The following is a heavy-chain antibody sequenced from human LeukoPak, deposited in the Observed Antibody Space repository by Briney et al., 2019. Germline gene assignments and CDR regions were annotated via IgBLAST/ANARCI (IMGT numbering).Heavy chain of an antibody. CDR3: ARVLNYYDSSGYYSYYFDY. V-gene: IGHV4-30-4*01. CDR1: GGSISSGDYY. J-gene: IGHJ4*02. Sequence: SQTLSLTCTVSGGSISSGDYYWSCIRQSPGTGLEWIGYIYYSGSTYYNPSLKSRVTISVDTSKNQFSLKLSSVTAADTAVYYCARVLNYYDSSGYYSYYFDYWGQGTLVTVSS. D-gene: IGHD3-22*01. CDR2: IYYSGST.